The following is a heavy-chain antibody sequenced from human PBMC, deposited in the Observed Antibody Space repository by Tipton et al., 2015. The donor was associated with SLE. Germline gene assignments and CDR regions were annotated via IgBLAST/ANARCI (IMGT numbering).Heavy chain of an antibody. CDR1: GFSFSGYW. D-gene: IGHD3-3*01. J-gene: IGHJ6*02. Sequence: SLRLSCAASGFSFSGYWMHWIRQTPEKGLVWVSVISDSAGSTYSADSVKGRFTISRDNSKNTLYLQLNSLRAEDTAVYYYARSFTILGGGTYYYGGMDVWGQGTTVTVSS. V-gene: IGHV3-23*01. CDR2: ISDSAGST. CDR3: ARSFTILGGGTYYYGGMDV.